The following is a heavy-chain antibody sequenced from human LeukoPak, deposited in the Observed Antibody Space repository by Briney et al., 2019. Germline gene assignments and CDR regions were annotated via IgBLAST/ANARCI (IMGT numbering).Heavy chain of an antibody. CDR2: INPNSGGT. CDR1: GYTFTGYY. V-gene: IGHV1-2*02. D-gene: IGHD3-10*01. J-gene: IGHJ3*02. Sequence: ASVKVSCKASGYTFTGYYMHWVRQAPGQGLEWMGWINPNSGGTNYAQKFQGRVTMTRDTSISTAYMELSRLRSDDTAVYYCARDRSHYYGSGSYYRRGAFDIWGQGTMVTVSS. CDR3: ARDRSHYYGSGSYYRRGAFDI.